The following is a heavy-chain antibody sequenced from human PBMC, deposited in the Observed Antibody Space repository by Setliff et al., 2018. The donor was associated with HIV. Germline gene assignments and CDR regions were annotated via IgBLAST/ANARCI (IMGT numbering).Heavy chain of an antibody. J-gene: IGHJ4*02. CDR3: TSLRGSSGWYKDY. D-gene: IGHD6-19*01. V-gene: IGHV3-49*04. CDR2: VRYETYGGTA. Sequence: GGSLRLSCSPSGCTFVDYAVTWVRQAPGKGLEWIGFVRYETYGGTADYTAPVKGRFTISRDDSKNTLSLQMDSLKTEDTAVYYCTSLRGSSGWYKDYWGQGTLVTVS. CDR1: GCTFVDYA.